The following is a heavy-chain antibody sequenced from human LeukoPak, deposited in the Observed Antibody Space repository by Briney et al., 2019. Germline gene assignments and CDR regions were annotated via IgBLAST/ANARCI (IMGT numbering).Heavy chain of an antibody. CDR3: AAPVYEDYYYYYGMDV. J-gene: IGHJ6*02. CDR1: GFTFTSSA. Sequence: SVKVSCKASGFTFTSSAMQWVRQARGQRLEWIGWIVVGSGNTNCAQKFQERVTITRDMSTSTAYMELSSLRSEDTAVYYCAAPVYEDYYYYYGMDVWGQGTTVTVSS. CDR2: IVVGSGNT. D-gene: IGHD5/OR15-5a*01. V-gene: IGHV1-58*02.